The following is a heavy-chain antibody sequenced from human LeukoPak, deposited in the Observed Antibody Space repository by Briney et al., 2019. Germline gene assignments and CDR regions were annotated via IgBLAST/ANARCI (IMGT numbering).Heavy chain of an antibody. Sequence: PGGSLRLSCAASGFSFSNAWTNWVRQAPGKGLEWVGRIKTKTDGETTDYAAPVKGRFSISRDDSTKTMYLQMNSLKTEDTAVYYCTTDFYDSSGLRYWGQGTLVTVSS. J-gene: IGHJ4*02. V-gene: IGHV3-15*07. D-gene: IGHD3-22*01. CDR3: TTDFYDSSGLRY. CDR2: IKTKTDGETT. CDR1: GFSFSNAW.